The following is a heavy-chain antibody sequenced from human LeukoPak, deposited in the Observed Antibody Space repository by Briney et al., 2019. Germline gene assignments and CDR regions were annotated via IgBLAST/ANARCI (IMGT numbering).Heavy chain of an antibody. CDR1: GFNFGNND. V-gene: IGHV3-23*01. D-gene: IGHD3-22*01. CDR2: IRGYNGQT. J-gene: IGHJ4*02. CDR3: AKNITMMVF. Sequence: GGSLRLSCAASGFNFGNNDMNWVRQAPGKGLEWVSGIRGYNGQTYYADSVKGRFTISRDKSVDTVYLQMNGLKTEDTAVYYCAKNITMMVFWGQGTLVTVSS.